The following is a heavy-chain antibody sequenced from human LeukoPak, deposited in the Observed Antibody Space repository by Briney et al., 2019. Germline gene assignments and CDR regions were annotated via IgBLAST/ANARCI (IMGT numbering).Heavy chain of an antibody. D-gene: IGHD1-26*01. Sequence: GSLRLSCAASGFTFSSYWMSWIRQPPGKGLEWIGEINQSGSTNYNPSLKSRVTISVDTSKNQFALKLSSVTAADTAVYHCARRAYSASYFLGYWGQGTLVTVSS. CDR2: INQSGST. CDR3: ARRAYSASYFLGY. J-gene: IGHJ4*02. CDR1: GFTFSSYW. V-gene: IGHV4-34*01.